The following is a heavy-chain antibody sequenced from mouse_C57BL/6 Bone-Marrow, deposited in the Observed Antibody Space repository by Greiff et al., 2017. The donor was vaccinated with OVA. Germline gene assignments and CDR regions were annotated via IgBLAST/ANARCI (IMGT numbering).Heavy chain of an antibody. CDR1: GYTFTSYT. Sequence: VMLVESGAELARPGASVKMSCKASGYTFTSYTMHWVKQRPGQGLEWIGYINPSSGYTKYNQKFKDKATLTADKSSSTAYMQLSSLTSEDSAVYYCARTYGSSPPWFAYWGQGTLVTVSA. J-gene: IGHJ3*01. D-gene: IGHD1-1*01. CDR3: ARTYGSSPPWFAY. CDR2: INPSSGYT. V-gene: IGHV1-4*01.